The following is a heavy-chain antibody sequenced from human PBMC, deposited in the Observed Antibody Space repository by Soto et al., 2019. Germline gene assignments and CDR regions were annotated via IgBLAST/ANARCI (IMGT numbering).Heavy chain of an antibody. CDR2: MYHSGST. CDR1: GGSISSDNW. D-gene: IGHD3-10*01. Sequence: QVQLQESGPGLVKPSGTLSLTCAFSGGSISSDNWWTWVRQPPGKGLGGIGEMYHSGSTNYSPSLKSRVTILVDKSKNQFSLKLTSVTAPDTALYYCARASASSMLRGVIINWGQGTLVTVSS. J-gene: IGHJ4*02. CDR3: ARASASSMLRGVIIN. V-gene: IGHV4-4*02.